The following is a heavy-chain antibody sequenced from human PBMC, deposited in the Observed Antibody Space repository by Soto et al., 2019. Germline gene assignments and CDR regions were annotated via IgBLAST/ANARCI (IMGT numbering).Heavy chain of an antibody. CDR1: GASIIGYY. J-gene: IGHJ5*02. V-gene: IGHV4-4*07. Sequence: PSETLSLTCTVSGASIIGYYWSWIRKSAGKGLEWIGRIYATGTTDYNPSLKSRVMMSVDTSKQQFSLKLRSVNAADMAVYYCVRDGTKTLRDWFDPWGQGISVTVS. CDR2: IYATGTT. CDR3: VRDGTKTLRDWFDP. D-gene: IGHD1-1*01.